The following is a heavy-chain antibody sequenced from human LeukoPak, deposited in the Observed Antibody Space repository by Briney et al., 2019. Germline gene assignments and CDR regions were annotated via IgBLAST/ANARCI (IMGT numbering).Heavy chain of an antibody. D-gene: IGHD2-21*02. CDR2: IYYSGST. J-gene: IGHJ3*02. Sequence: PSETLSLTCTVSGGSISSGDYYWSWIRQPPGKGLEWIGYIYYSGSTYYNPSLKSRVTISVDTSKNQFSLKLSSVTAADTAVYYCARESDIVVVTAIPGYAFDIWGQGTMVTVSS. V-gene: IGHV4-30-4*01. CDR1: GGSISSGDYY. CDR3: ARESDIVVVTAIPGYAFDI.